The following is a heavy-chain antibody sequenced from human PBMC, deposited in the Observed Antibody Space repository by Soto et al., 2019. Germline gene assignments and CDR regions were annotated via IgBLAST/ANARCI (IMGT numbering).Heavy chain of an antibody. CDR3: AKDRATPYYYYDMDV. CDR2: IRGSGDTT. Sequence: GGSLRLSCAASGFTFHKYAMTWVRQAPGKGLEWVSAIRGSGDTTYYADSVKGRFTISRDNSKNTLYLQMSNLRAEDTAVYYCAKDRATPYYYYDMDVWGQGTTVTVSS. J-gene: IGHJ6*02. V-gene: IGHV3-23*01. D-gene: IGHD5-12*01. CDR1: GFTFHKYA.